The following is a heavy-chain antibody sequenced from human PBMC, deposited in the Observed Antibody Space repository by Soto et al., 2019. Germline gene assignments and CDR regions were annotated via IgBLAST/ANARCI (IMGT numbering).Heavy chain of an antibody. J-gene: IGHJ4*02. CDR3: AKDRRAGGNYGFYSDF. V-gene: IGHV3-23*01. Sequence: GGSLRLSCAASGFTFSSYGMTWFRQAPGKGLEWVSFSSATGAGTYYADSVKGRFTISRDNSKNTLYLQMTSLRADDTAVYYCAKDRRAGGNYGFYSDFWGQGALVTVSS. D-gene: IGHD1-7*01. CDR1: GFTFSSYG. CDR2: SSATGAGT.